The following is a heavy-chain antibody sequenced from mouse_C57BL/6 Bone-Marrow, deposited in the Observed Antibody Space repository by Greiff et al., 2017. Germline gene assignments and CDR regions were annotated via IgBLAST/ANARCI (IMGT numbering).Heavy chain of an antibody. CDR3: ARPIYYGSSWYFDV. V-gene: IGHV1-19*01. D-gene: IGHD1-1*01. CDR1: GYTFTDYY. CDR2: INPYNGGT. J-gene: IGHJ1*03. Sequence: EVKLQESGPVLVKPGASVKMSCKASGYTFTDYYMNWVKQSHGKSLEWIGVINPYNGGTSYNQKFKGKATLTVDKSSSTAYMELNSLTSEDSAVYYCARPIYYGSSWYFDVWGTGTTVTVSS.